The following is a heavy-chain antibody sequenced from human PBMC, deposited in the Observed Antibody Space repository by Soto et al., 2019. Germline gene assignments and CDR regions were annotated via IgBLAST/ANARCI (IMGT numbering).Heavy chain of an antibody. D-gene: IGHD5-18*01. CDR3: ARLLSATVCDYEFLDF. Sequence: QVQLQESGPGLVKPSLTLSLTCAVSSGSISSSNWWSWVSQPPGKRLERIVEMDHSGRTNYNPSLKSRCTISVDKSKNQFSLKLSCVTAADTAVYYCARLLSATVCDYEFLDFWGKGTTVTVSS. CDR1: SGSISSSNW. CDR2: MDHSGRT. J-gene: IGHJ6*04. V-gene: IGHV4-4*02.